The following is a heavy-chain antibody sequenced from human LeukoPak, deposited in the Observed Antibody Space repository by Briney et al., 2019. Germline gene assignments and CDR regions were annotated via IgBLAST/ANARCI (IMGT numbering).Heavy chain of an antibody. V-gene: IGHV4-61*02. CDR1: GGSISSGSYY. CDR2: IYTSGST. D-gene: IGHD6-6*01. Sequence: SQTLSLTCTVSGGSISSGSYYWSWIRQPAGKGLEWIGRIYTSGSTNYNPSLKSRVTISVDTSKNQFSLKLSSVTAADTAVYYCARESSIAARPGYWGQGTLVTVSS. CDR3: ARESSIAARPGY. J-gene: IGHJ4*02.